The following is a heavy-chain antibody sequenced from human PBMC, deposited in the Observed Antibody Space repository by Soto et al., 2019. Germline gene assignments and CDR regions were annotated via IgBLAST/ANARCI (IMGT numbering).Heavy chain of an antibody. CDR2: IYYSGST. J-gene: IGHJ4*02. CDR1: GGSISSYY. Sequence: SENPSLTCTVSGGSISSYYWSWIRQPPGKGLEWIGYIYYSGSTNYNPSLKSRVTISVDTSKNQFSLKLSSVTAADTAVYYCARFRADIVPTGIESWGQGLLVSVS. CDR3: ARFRADIVPTGIES. D-gene: IGHD5-12*01. V-gene: IGHV4-59*01.